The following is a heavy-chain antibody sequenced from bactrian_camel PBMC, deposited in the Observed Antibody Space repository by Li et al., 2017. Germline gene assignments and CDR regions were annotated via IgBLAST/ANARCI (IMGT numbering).Heavy chain of an antibody. D-gene: IGHD5*01. V-gene: IGHV3S40*01. CDR3: AADSPTARADVRTLYPNY. CDR2: IDTGGGRS. J-gene: IGHJ4*01. CDR1: GFTYRRKSTSRT. Sequence: VQLVESGGGSVQAGGSLRLSCVASGFTYRRKSTSRTNCMAWFRQAPGKEREGAASIDTGGGRSYYLHSVGRFTISQDNAKNTVYLQMNSLQPEDTAMYYCAADSPTARADVRTLYPNYLGQGTQVTVS.